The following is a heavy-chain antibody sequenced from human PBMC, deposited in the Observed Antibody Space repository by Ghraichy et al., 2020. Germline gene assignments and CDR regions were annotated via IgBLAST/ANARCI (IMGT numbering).Heavy chain of an antibody. D-gene: IGHD6-25*01. V-gene: IGHV3-15*01. CDR2: IKSKSDGGTT. CDR1: GLTFINAW. CDR3: STDYRGAFGY. J-gene: IGHJ4*02. Sequence: GGSLRLSCAASGLTFINAWMSWVRQAPGKGLEWVGRIKSKSDGGTTDDAAPVRGRFTISRDDSENTLYLQMNSLKTDDTAVYYCSTDYRGAFGYWGRGTLVTVSS.